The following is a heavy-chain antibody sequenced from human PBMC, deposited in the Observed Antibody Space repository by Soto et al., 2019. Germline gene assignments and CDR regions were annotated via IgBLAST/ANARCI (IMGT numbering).Heavy chain of an antibody. J-gene: IGHJ5*02. CDR3: ATNIAAAGTWFDP. D-gene: IGHD6-13*01. CDR2: INHSGST. Sequence: QVQLQQWGAGLLKPSETLSLTCAVYGGSFSGYYWRWIRQPPGKGLEWIGEINHSGSTNYNPSLKSRVTISVDTSKNQFSLKLSSVTAADTAVYYCATNIAAAGTWFDPWGQGTLVTVSS. CDR1: GGSFSGYY. V-gene: IGHV4-34*01.